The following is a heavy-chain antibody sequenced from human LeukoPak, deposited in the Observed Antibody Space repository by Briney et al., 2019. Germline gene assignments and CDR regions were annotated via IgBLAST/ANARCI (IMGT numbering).Heavy chain of an antibody. CDR3: ASGFSSSPYFDY. Sequence: GGSLRLSCAASGFTFSTYYMNWVRQAPGKGLEWVSFITGSSSYIYYTDSVKGRFTISRDNAKNSLFLQMNSLREEDTAVYYCASGFSSSPYFDYWGQGTLVTVSS. CDR1: GFTFSTYY. CDR2: ITGSSSYI. D-gene: IGHD6-6*01. V-gene: IGHV3-21*01. J-gene: IGHJ4*02.